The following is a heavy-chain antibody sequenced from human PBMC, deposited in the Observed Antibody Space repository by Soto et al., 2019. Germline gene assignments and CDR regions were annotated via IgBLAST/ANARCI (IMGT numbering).Heavy chain of an antibody. V-gene: IGHV1-8*01. D-gene: IGHD5-12*01. CDR2: MNPNSGNK. J-gene: IGHJ4*02. Sequence: QVQLVQSGAEVKKPGASVKVSCKASGYTFTSYDIHWVRQATGQGLEWMGWMNPNSGNKGYAQKFQGRVTMTRNTSISTAYMELSSLRSEDTAVYYCARERYSAYVCAYWGQGTPVTVSS. CDR3: ARERYSAYVCAY. CDR1: GYTFTSYD.